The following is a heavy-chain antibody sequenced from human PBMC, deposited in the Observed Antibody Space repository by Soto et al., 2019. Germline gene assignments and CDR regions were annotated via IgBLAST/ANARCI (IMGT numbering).Heavy chain of an antibody. V-gene: IGHV3-21*01. Sequence: PGGSLRLSCAASGFTFTRYSMNWVRQAPGKGLEWVSSISSTTNYIYYADSMKGRFTVSRDNAKNSVYLEMNSLSAEDTAVYYCARDGLSVAGKTYYYYGMDVWGQGTTVTVSS. CDR3: ARDGLSVAGKTYYYYGMDV. CDR2: ISSTTNYI. J-gene: IGHJ6*02. D-gene: IGHD6-19*01. CDR1: GFTFTRYS.